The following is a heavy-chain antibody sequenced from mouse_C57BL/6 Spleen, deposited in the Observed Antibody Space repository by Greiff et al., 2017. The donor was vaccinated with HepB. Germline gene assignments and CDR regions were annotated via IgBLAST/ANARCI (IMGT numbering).Heavy chain of an antibody. D-gene: IGHD1-1*01. V-gene: IGHV1-82*01. CDR3: ANYGSSYDWFAY. CDR1: GYAFSSSW. CDR2: IYPGDGDT. J-gene: IGHJ3*01. Sequence: VKLQESGPELVKPGASVKISCKASGYAFSSSWMNWVKQRPGKGLEWIGRIYPGDGDTNYNGKFKGKATLTADKSSSTAYMQLSSLTSEDSAVYFCANYGSSYDWFAYWGQGTLVTVSA.